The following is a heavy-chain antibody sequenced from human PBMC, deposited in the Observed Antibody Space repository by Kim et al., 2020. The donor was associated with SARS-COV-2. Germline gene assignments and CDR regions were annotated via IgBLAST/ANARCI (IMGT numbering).Heavy chain of an antibody. CDR1: GGTFSSYA. CDR3: ARVGAGWCSGTSCLLLGYYGMDV. J-gene: IGHJ6*02. V-gene: IGHV1-69*13. Sequence: SVKVSCKASGGTFSSYAISWVRQAPGQGLEWMGGIIPIFGTANYAQKFQGRVTITADESTSTAYMELSSLRSEDTAVYYCARVGAGWCSGTSCLLLGYYGMDVWGQGTTVTVSS. D-gene: IGHD2-2*01. CDR2: IIPIFGTA.